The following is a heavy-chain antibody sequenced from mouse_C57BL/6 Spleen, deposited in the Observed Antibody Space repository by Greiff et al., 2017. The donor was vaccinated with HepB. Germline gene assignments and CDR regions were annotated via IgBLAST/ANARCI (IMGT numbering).Heavy chain of an antibody. J-gene: IGHJ4*01. V-gene: IGHV1-26*01. D-gene: IGHD1-1*01. CDR3: ARGATTTVAAEDAIDY. Sequence: EVQLQQSGPELVKPGASVKISCKASGYTFTDYYMNWVKQSHGKSLEWIGDINPNNGGTSYNQKFKGKATLTVDKSSSTAYMELRSLTSEDSAVYYCARGATTTVAAEDAIDYWGQGTSVTVSS. CDR2: INPNNGGT. CDR1: GYTFTDYY.